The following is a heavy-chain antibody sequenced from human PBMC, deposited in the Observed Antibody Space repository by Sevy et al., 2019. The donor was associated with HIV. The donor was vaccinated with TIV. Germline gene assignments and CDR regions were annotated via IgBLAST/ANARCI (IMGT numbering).Heavy chain of an antibody. CDR2: ILYSGST. CDR1: GDSMNTYY. V-gene: IGHV4-59*01. D-gene: IGHD4-17*01. J-gene: IGHJ5*02. CDR3: ARPVPGDNWFDP. Sequence: SETLSLTCTVTGDSMNTYYWAWIRQPPGKSLEWVGYILYSGSTEYSPSLKSRVTMALDKSKNEVSLRLSSVTAADTAVYYWARPVPGDNWFDPWGQGRLVTVSS.